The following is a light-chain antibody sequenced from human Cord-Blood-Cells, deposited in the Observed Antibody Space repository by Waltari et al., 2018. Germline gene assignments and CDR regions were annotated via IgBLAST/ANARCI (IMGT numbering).Light chain of an antibody. V-gene: IGKV1-33*01. CDR2: DAS. Sequence: IKMTHSPPSLSQSVGARVTITCQASQDISNFLNWYQQKPGKAPKLLIYDASNLETGVPSRFSGSGSGTDFTFTISSLQPEDIATYYCQQYDNLPYTFGQGTKLEIK. CDR3: QQYDNLPYT. J-gene: IGKJ2*01. CDR1: QDISNF.